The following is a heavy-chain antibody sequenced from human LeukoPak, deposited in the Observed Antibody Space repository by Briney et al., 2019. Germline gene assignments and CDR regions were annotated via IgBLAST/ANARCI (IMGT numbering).Heavy chain of an antibody. CDR2: IYSGGST. D-gene: IGHD6-13*01. V-gene: IGHV3-53*01. J-gene: IGHJ3*02. CDR3: AREYSTKDAFDI. Sequence: GGSLRLSCAASGFTVSSNYMSWVRQAPGKGLEWVSIIYSGGSTFYADSVKGRFTISRDNSKNTLHLQMNSLRAEDTAVYYCAREYSTKDAFDIWGQGTMVTVSS. CDR1: GFTVSSNY.